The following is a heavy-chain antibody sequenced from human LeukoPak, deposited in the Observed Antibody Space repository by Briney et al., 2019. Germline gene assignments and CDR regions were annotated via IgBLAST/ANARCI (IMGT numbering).Heavy chain of an antibody. D-gene: IGHD5-24*01. Sequence: GGSLRLSCAASGFTFSSYEMNWVRQAPGKGREGVSYISSSGSTIYYADSVKGRFTISRDNAKNSLYLQMNSLRAEDTAVYYCARAKRDGYNSFDYWGQGTLVTVSS. V-gene: IGHV3-48*03. CDR2: ISSSGSTI. J-gene: IGHJ4*02. CDR3: ARAKRDGYNSFDY. CDR1: GFTFSSYE.